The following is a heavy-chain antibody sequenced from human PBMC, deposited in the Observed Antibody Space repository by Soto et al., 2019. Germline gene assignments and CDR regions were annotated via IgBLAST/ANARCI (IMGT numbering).Heavy chain of an antibody. J-gene: IGHJ5*02. D-gene: IGHD2-21*02. V-gene: IGHV4-31*03. CDR2: IYYSGST. CDR1: GGSISSGGYY. CDR3: ARAGGWGPPYESNWFDP. Sequence: QVQLQESGPGLVKPSQTLSLTCTVSGGSISSGGYYWSWIRQHPGKGLEWIGYIYYSGSTYYNPSLKSRVTISVDTSKNQFSLKLSSVTAADTAVYYCARAGGWGPPYESNWFDPWGQGTLVTVSS.